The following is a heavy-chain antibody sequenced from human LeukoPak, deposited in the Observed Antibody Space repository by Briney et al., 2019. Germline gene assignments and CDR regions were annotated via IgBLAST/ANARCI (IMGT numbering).Heavy chain of an antibody. CDR3: ARVKGSSGWYDAFDI. D-gene: IGHD6-19*01. J-gene: IGHJ3*02. CDR1: GYSISSGFF. CDR2: IYHSGCT. V-gene: IGHV4-38-2*02. Sequence: SETLSLTCTVSGYSISSGFFWGWIRQPPGKDLEWIGNIYHSGCTYYNPSLKSRVTISVDTSKNQFSLRLTSVTAADTAVYYCARVKGSSGWYDAFDIWGQGTMVTVSS.